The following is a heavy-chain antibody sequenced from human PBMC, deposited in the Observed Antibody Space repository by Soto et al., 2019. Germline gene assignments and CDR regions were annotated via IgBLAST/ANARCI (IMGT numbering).Heavy chain of an antibody. D-gene: IGHD3-22*01. CDR2: IGGSGRTT. J-gene: IGHJ4*02. CDR1: AFTFNNYS. CDR3: AKSRYSESSCDFYDY. V-gene: IGHV3-23*01. Sequence: PGGSLRLSCAACAFTFNNYSISWVRQAPGKGLEWVSGIGGSGRTTYYADSVKGRFTISRDNSNNTLFLQMNSLRAEDTAVYYCAKSRYSESSCDFYDYCGQGNLVAVSS.